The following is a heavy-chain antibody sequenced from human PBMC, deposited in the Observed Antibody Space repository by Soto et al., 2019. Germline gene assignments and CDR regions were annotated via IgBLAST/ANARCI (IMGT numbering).Heavy chain of an antibody. CDR2: IIPIFGTA. Sequence: ASVKVSCKASGGTFSSYAISWVRQAPGQGLEWMGGIIPIFGTANYAQKFQGRVTITADESTSTAYMELSSLRSEDTAVYYCARGPGVQQLVPFDCWYWGQGTLVTVSS. V-gene: IGHV1-69*13. J-gene: IGHJ4*02. D-gene: IGHD6-13*01. CDR1: GGTFSSYA. CDR3: ARGPGVQQLVPFDCWY.